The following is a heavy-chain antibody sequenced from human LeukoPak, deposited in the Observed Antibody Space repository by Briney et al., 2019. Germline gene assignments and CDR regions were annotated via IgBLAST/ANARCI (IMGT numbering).Heavy chain of an antibody. D-gene: IGHD1-26*01. V-gene: IGHV1-69*13. CDR3: ARDQSGSYYTRYYYYYMDV. Sequence: SVKVSCKASGYTFTSHAINWVRQAPGQGLEWMGGIIPIFGTANYAQKFQGRVTITADESTSTAYMELSSLRSEDTAVYYCARDQSGSYYTRYYYYYMDVWGKGTTVTISS. CDR2: IIPIFGTA. CDR1: GYTFTSHA. J-gene: IGHJ6*03.